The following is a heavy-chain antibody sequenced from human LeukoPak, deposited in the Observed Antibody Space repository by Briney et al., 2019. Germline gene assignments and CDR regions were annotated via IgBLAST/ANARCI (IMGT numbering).Heavy chain of an antibody. V-gene: IGHV4-59*08. Sequence: SETLSLTCTVSGGSISSYCWSWVRQPPGKGLEWIGCIHLSGSTNYNPSLKSRVTISVDTSKNQFSLKLSSVTAVDTAVYYCARLYSSSWSDYWGQGTLVTVSS. D-gene: IGHD6-13*01. J-gene: IGHJ4*02. CDR2: IHLSGST. CDR1: GGSISSYC. CDR3: ARLYSSSWSDY.